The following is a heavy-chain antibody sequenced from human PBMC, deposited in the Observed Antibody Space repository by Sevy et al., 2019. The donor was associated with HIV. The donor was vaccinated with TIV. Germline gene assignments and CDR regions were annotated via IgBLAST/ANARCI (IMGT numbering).Heavy chain of an antibody. D-gene: IGHD3-10*01. J-gene: IGHJ4*02. V-gene: IGHV1-18*01. CDR2: ISAYSGNT. CDR3: ARTSSYGSGNYFDY. CDR1: GYTFTIYG. Sequence: ASVKVSCKASGYTFTIYGISWVRQAPEQWLEWMGWISAYSGNTNYAQNLQGRVTMTTDTSTTTAYMELRSLRFDDTAVYYCARTSSYGSGNYFDYWGQGTLVTVSS.